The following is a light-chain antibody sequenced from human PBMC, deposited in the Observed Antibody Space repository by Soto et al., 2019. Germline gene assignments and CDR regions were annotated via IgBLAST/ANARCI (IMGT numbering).Light chain of an antibody. J-gene: IGKJ4*01. CDR3: QKYNSAPLT. CDR1: QAIGVY. CDR2: AAS. Sequence: QVNLSSSPLFENLRDRVTITCRANQAIGVYLAWFQQQPGKVPKLLIYAASALQSGVPSRFSGSGSGTDFTLTISSLQPEDIATYYCQKYNSAPLTFGGGTKVDIK. V-gene: IGKV1-27*01.